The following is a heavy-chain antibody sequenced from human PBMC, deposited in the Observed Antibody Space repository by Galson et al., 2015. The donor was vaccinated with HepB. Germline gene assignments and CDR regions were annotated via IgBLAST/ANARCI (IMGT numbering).Heavy chain of an antibody. CDR1: GYTFTGHY. D-gene: IGHD1-26*01. V-gene: IGHV1-2*06. J-gene: IGHJ5*02. CDR3: ARTPHPALTYYSARYTGWLAP. Sequence: SVKVSCKASGYTFTGHYMHWVRQAPGQGLEWMGRINPNSGVTNYAQEFQGRVTMTRDTSISTGYLELSRLTSDDTAVYYCARTPHPALTYYSARYTGWLAPWGQGTLVTLSS. CDR2: INPNSGVT.